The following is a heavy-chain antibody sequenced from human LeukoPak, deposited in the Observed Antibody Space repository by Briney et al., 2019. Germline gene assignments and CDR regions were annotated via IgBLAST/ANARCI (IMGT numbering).Heavy chain of an antibody. D-gene: IGHD6-13*01. CDR1: GFTFSSYS. CDR2: ISSSSSYI. V-gene: IGHV3-21*01. CDR3: ARDLRYSSSWYLSPFAY. J-gene: IGHJ4*02. Sequence: GGSLRLSCAATGFTFSSYSMNWVRQAPGKGLEWVSSISSSSSYIYYADSVKGRFTISRDNAKNSLYLQRNSLRAEDTAVYYCARDLRYSSSWYLSPFAYWGQGTLVTVSS.